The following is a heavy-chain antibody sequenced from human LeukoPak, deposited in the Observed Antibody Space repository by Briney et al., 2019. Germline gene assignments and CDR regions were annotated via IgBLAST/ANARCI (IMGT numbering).Heavy chain of an antibody. D-gene: IGHD1-26*01. Sequence: PGGSLRLSCAASGFTFSSYSMNWVRQAPGKGLEWVSSISSSSSYIYYADSVKGRFTISRDNAKNSLYLQMNSLRAEDTAVYYCAKGSEWELTNAFGYWGQGTLVTVSS. CDR1: GFTFSSYS. J-gene: IGHJ4*02. CDR2: ISSSSSYI. CDR3: AKGSEWELTNAFGY. V-gene: IGHV3-21*04.